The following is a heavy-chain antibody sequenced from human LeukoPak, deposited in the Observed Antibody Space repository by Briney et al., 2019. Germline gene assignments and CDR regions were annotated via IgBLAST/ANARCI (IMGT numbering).Heavy chain of an antibody. CDR1: GGTFSSYA. Sequence: SVKVSCKASGGTFSSYAISWVRQAPGQGLEWMGRIIPILGIANYAQKFQGRVTITADKSTSTAYMELSSLRSEDTAVYYCARVQSSTGGIDYWGQGTLVTVSS. CDR3: ARVQSSTGGIDY. D-gene: IGHD6-13*01. V-gene: IGHV1-69*04. CDR2: IIPILGIA. J-gene: IGHJ4*02.